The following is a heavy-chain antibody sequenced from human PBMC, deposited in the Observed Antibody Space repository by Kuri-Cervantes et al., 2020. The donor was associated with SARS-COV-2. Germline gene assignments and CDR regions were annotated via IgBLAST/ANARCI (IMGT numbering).Heavy chain of an antibody. CDR3: AKYDYGDSNWFDP. V-gene: IGHV1-18*01. Sequence: ASVKVSCKASGYTFTSYGISWVRQAPGQGLEWMGWISAYNGNANYAQKLQGRVTMTTDTSTSTAYMELRSLRSDDTAVYYCAKYDYGDSNWFDPWGQGTLVTVSS. J-gene: IGHJ5*02. CDR2: ISAYNGNA. D-gene: IGHD4-17*01. CDR1: GYTFTSYG.